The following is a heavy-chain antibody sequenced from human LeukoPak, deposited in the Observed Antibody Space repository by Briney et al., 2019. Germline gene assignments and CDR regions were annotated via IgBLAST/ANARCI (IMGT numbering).Heavy chain of an antibody. Sequence: SETLSLTCAVYGGSFSGYYWGWIRQPPGKGLEWIGGIYHSGSTYYNPSLKSRVTISVDTSKNQFSLKLSPVTAADTAVYYCAREQNVDSSSWYVGYYYYYYYMDVWGKGTTVTVSS. CDR1: GGSFSGYY. V-gene: IGHV4-34*01. CDR2: IYHSGST. J-gene: IGHJ6*03. D-gene: IGHD6-13*01. CDR3: AREQNVDSSSWYVGYYYYYYYMDV.